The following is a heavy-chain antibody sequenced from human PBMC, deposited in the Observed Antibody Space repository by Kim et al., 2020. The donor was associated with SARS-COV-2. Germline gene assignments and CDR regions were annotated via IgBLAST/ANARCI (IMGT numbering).Heavy chain of an antibody. CDR3: AKDQVVTAIQGRYGY. J-gene: IGHJ4*02. Sequence: GGSLRLSCAASGFTFSSYAMTWVRQAPGKGLEWVSAISAGGGSTYYADSVNGRFTISRDNSRNTLYLQMNSLRAEDTAVYYCAKDQVVTAIQGRYGYWGQGTLVTVSS. CDR2: ISAGGGST. V-gene: IGHV3-23*01. CDR1: GFTFSSYA. D-gene: IGHD2-21*02.